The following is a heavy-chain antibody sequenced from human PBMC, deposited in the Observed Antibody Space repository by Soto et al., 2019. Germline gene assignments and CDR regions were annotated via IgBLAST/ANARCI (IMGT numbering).Heavy chain of an antibody. CDR1: GYSFSNFY. CDR2: INPSGGRT. J-gene: IGHJ4*02. CDR3: AGLYHYDSSGYYDY. Sequence: ASVKVSCKPSGYSFSNFYVHWVRQAPGQGLEWMGIINPSGGRTTYAQKFQGRVTMTRDTSTSTFHMELSSLTSEDTAVYYCAGLYHYDSSGYYDYWGQGTLVTVSS. D-gene: IGHD3-22*01. V-gene: IGHV1-46*01.